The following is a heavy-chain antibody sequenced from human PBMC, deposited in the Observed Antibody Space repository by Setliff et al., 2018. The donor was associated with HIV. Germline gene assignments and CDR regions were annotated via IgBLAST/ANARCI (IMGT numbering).Heavy chain of an antibody. Sequence: ASVKVSCKASGYTFTAYGINWVRQAPGLGLEWMGWMNPNSGNTGYAQKFQGRVTITRDTSVGTAYMELSSLRSEDTAVYYCARALRGFHGSGTQFYYYLDVWGKGTTVTVSS. D-gene: IGHD3-10*01. J-gene: IGHJ6*03. CDR2: MNPNSGNT. CDR3: ARALRGFHGSGTQFYYYLDV. CDR1: GYTFTAYG. V-gene: IGHV1-8*01.